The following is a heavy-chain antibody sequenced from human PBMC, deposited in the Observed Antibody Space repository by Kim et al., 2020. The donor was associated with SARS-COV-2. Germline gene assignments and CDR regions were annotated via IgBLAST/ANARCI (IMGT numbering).Heavy chain of an antibody. CDR1: GLSVSSNY. D-gene: IGHD3-9*01. V-gene: IGHV3-53*01. CDR2: FYSGYYT. J-gene: IGHJ4*02. CDR3: ARGPSPWFFDY. Sequence: GGSLRLSCAVSGLSVSSNYMTWVRQAPGKGLEWGSIFYSGYYTYYADSVRGRFTISRDDSKNTLYLQMNSLRAEDTAVYYCARGPSPWFFDYWGQGALVT.